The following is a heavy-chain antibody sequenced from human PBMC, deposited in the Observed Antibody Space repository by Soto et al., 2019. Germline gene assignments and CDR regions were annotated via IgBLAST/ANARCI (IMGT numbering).Heavy chain of an antibody. Sequence: PWGSLRLSCASSVFNFSIYAMIWVRQAPGKGLEWVSAISGSGGSTYYADSVKGRFTISRDNSKNTLYLQMNNLRAEDTAVYYCAKARRGYSYGLEVDYWGQGTLVSVSS. V-gene: IGHV3-23*01. CDR2: ISGSGGST. CDR3: AKARRGYSYGLEVDY. J-gene: IGHJ4*02. D-gene: IGHD5-18*01. CDR1: VFNFSIYA.